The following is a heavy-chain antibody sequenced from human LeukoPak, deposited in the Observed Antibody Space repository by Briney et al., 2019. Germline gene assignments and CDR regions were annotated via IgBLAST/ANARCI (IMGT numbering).Heavy chain of an antibody. CDR3: AREQGQVPGPLVVAGTYYFDY. CDR1: GYTFTSNH. Sequence: GASVKVSCKASGYTFTSNHIHWVRQAPGQGLEWMGIINPSGRSTNYARKFQGRVTMTSDTSTSTVYMELSSLRFEDTAVYYCAREQGQVPGPLVVAGTYYFDYWGQGTLVTVSS. J-gene: IGHJ4*02. V-gene: IGHV1-46*01. D-gene: IGHD2-15*01. CDR2: INPSGRST.